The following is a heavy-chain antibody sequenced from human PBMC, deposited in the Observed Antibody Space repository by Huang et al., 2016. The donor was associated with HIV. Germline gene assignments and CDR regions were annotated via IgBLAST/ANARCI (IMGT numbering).Heavy chain of an antibody. J-gene: IGHJ5*02. CDR1: GYTFTTYA. CDR3: ARGPPPRWFDP. Sequence: QVQLVQSGAEVKKPGASVKVSCKASGYTFTTYAMHWVRQATGQRLEWMGWINAGNGKTKYSQKFHGGVTITRDTSASTAYMELSSLRSEDTAVYYCARGPPPRWFDPWGQGTLVTVSS. CDR2: INAGNGKT. V-gene: IGHV1-3*01.